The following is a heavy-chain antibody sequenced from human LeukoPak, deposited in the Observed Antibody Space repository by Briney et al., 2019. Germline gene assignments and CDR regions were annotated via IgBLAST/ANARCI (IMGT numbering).Heavy chain of an antibody. CDR3: AKRAYCGGDCYSGAEGWFDP. J-gene: IGHJ5*02. CDR2: IYPGDSDT. CDR1: GYSFTSYW. V-gene: IGHV5-51*01. D-gene: IGHD2-21*02. Sequence: GESLKISCKGSGYSFTSYWIGWVRQMPGKGLEWMGIIYPGDSDTRYSPSFQGQVTISADKSISTACLQWSSLKASDTAMYYCAKRAYCGGDCYSGAEGWFDPWGQGTLVTVSS.